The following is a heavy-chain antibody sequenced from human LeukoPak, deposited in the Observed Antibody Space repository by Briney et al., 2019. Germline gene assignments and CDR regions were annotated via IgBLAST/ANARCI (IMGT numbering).Heavy chain of an antibody. CDR2: INVGNGNT. J-gene: IGHJ4*02. CDR1: GYTFTSYA. CDR3: ARVRGLLWFGELFQ. D-gene: IGHD3-10*01. V-gene: IGHV1-3*01. Sequence: ASVKVSCKASGYTFTSYAMHWVRQAPGQRLEWMGWINVGNGNTKYSQKFQGRVTITRDTSASTAYMELSSLRSEDTAVYYCARVRGLLWFGELFQWGQGTLITVSS.